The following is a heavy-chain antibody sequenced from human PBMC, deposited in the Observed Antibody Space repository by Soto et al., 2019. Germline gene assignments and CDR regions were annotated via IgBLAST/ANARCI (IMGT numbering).Heavy chain of an antibody. Sequence: QVQLQESGPGLVKPSETLSLTCTVSGGSISGSYWSWIRQPPGKGLEWIGYIYYSGSTIYNPSLKSRVTISVDTSKNQFSLKLSSVTAADTAVYYCARDSRSTVTMFDYWGQGTLVTVSS. D-gene: IGHD4-17*01. CDR2: IYYSGST. CDR3: ARDSRSTVTMFDY. CDR1: GGSISGSY. J-gene: IGHJ4*02. V-gene: IGHV4-59*01.